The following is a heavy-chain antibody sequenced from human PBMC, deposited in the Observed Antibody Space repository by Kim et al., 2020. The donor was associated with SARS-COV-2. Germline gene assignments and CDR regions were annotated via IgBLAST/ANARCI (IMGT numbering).Heavy chain of an antibody. J-gene: IGHJ6*02. D-gene: IGHD2-15*01. CDR2: IRSKAYGGTT. Sequence: GGSLRLSCTASGFTFGDYAMSWVREAPGKGLEWVGFIRSKAYGGTTEYAASVKGRFTISRDDSKSIAYLQMNSLKTEDTAVYYCTRDRCSGGSCYGYGMDVWGQGTTVTVSS. V-gene: IGHV3-49*04. CDR3: TRDRCSGGSCYGYGMDV. CDR1: GFTFGDYA.